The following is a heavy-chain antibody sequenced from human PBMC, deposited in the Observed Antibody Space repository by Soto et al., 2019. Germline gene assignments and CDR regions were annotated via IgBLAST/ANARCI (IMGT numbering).Heavy chain of an antibody. D-gene: IGHD3-10*01. J-gene: IGHJ4*02. CDR3: TTDSSRRRVRGVIIGRTTEIY. Sequence: EVQLVESGGGLVKPGGSLRLSCAASGFIFSNAWMSWVRQAPRKGLEWVGRIKSKTDGGTTDYAAPVKGRFTISRDDSKNTLYLQMNSLKTEDTAVYYCTTDSSRRRVRGVIIGRTTEIYWGQGTLVTVSS. CDR1: GFIFSNAW. CDR2: IKSKTDGGTT. V-gene: IGHV3-15*01.